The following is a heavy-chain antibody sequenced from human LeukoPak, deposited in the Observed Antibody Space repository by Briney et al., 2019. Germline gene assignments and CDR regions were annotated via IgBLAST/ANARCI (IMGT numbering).Heavy chain of an antibody. D-gene: IGHD2-21*02. CDR1: GFTFSSYA. Sequence: GGSLRLSCAASGFTFSSYAMSWVRQAPGKGLEWVSAISGSGGSTYYADSVKGRFTISRDNSKNTLYLQMNSLRAEDTAVYYCAKNPRLVVTAIPLQWFDPWGQGTLVTVSS. CDR3: AKNPRLVVTAIPLQWFDP. CDR2: ISGSGGST. V-gene: IGHV3-23*01. J-gene: IGHJ5*02.